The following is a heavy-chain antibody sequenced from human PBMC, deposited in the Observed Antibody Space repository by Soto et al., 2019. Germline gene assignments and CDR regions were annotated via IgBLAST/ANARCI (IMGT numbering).Heavy chain of an antibody. CDR3: ARVYYDFWSGYYSRSPFDY. V-gene: IGHV4-38-2*01. D-gene: IGHD3-3*01. J-gene: IGHJ4*02. CDR1: GYSISSGYY. CDR2: IYHSGST. Sequence: SETLSLTCAVSGYSISSGYYWGWIRQPPGKGLEWIGSIYHSGSTYYNPSLKSRVTTSVDTSKNQFSLKLSSVTAADTAVYYCARVYYDFWSGYYSRSPFDYWGQGTLVTVSS.